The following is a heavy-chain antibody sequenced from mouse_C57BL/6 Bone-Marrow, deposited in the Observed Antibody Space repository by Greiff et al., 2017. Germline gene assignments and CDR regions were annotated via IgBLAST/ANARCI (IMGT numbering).Heavy chain of an antibody. CDR2: IYPGSGST. J-gene: IGHJ3*01. CDR1: GYTFTSYW. CDR3: AREERFYYGSRNWFAY. Sequence: VQLQQPGAELVKPGASVKMSCKASGYTFTSYWITWVKQRPGQGLEWIGDIYPGSGSTNYNEKFKSKATLTVDTSSSTAYMQLSSLTSEDSAVYYCAREERFYYGSRNWFAYWGQGTLVTVSA. V-gene: IGHV1-55*01. D-gene: IGHD1-1*01.